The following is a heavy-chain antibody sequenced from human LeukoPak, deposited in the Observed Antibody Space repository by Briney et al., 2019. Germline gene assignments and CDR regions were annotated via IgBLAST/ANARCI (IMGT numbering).Heavy chain of an antibody. CDR1: GLTFSSYW. J-gene: IGHJ4*02. Sequence: PGGSLRLSCAASGLTFSSYWMHWVRQAPGKGLVWVSRINSDGSSTSYADSVKGRFTISRDNAKNTLYLQMNSLRAEDTAVYYCARGPRLRSGWYSDYWGQGTLVTVSS. CDR3: ARGPRLRSGWYSDY. D-gene: IGHD6-19*01. V-gene: IGHV3-74*01. CDR2: INSDGSST.